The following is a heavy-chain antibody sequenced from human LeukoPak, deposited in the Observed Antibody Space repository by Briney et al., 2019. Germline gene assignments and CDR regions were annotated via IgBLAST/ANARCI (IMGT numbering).Heavy chain of an antibody. CDR3: AKDLMSTVTTGWFDP. J-gene: IGHJ5*02. Sequence: PGGSLRLSCAASGFTFSSYAMSWVRQAPGEGLEWVSAISGSGGSTYYADSVKGRFTISRDNSKNTLYLQMNSLRAEDTAVYYCAKDLMSTVTTGWFDPWGQGTLVTVS. V-gene: IGHV3-23*01. D-gene: IGHD4-17*01. CDR2: ISGSGGST. CDR1: GFTFSSYA.